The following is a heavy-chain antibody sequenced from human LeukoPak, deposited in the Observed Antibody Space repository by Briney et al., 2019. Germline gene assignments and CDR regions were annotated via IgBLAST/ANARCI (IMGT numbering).Heavy chain of an antibody. CDR3: ARHVVAVGFDY. J-gene: IGHJ4*02. D-gene: IGHD3-22*01. Sequence: GGSLRLSCAASGFTFSSYNMNWVRQAPGKGLEWVSSITSSSSYIYYADSVKGRFTISRDNAKNSLYLQMNSLRAEDTAVYYCARHVVAVGFDYWGQGTLVTVSS. CDR2: ITSSSSYI. V-gene: IGHV3-21*01. CDR1: GFTFSSYN.